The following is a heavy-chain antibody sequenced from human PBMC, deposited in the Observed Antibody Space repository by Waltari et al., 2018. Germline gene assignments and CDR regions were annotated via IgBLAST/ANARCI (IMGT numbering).Heavy chain of an antibody. V-gene: IGHV3-30*18. CDR3: AKDRMEAAAGFDY. D-gene: IGHD6-13*01. J-gene: IGHJ4*02. CDR2: IWYDGSNK. Sequence: QVQLVESGGGVVQPGRSLRLSCAASGFTFSSYGTHWVRQAPGKGLEWVAVIWYDGSNKYYADSVKGRFTISRDNSKNTLYLQMNSLRAEDTAMYYCAKDRMEAAAGFDYWGQGTLVTVSS. CDR1: GFTFSSYG.